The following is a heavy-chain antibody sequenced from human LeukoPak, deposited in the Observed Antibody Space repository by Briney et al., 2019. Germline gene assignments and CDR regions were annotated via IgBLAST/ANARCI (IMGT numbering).Heavy chain of an antibody. D-gene: IGHD2-2*01. CDR2: ISAYNGNT. J-gene: IGHJ5*02. Sequence: ASVKVSCKASGYTFTSYGISWVRQAPGQGLEWMGWISAYNGNTNYAQKLQGRVTMTTDTSTSTAYMELSSLRSEDTAVYYCARGREYQLLTTNWFDPWGQGTLVTVSS. CDR3: ARGREYQLLTTNWFDP. CDR1: GYTFTSYG. V-gene: IGHV1-18*01.